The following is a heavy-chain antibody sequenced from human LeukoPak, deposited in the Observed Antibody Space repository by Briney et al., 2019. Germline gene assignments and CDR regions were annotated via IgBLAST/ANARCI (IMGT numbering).Heavy chain of an antibody. CDR1: GFTFSNAW. V-gene: IGHV3-15*01. D-gene: IGHD4-17*01. CDR2: IKSKTDGGTT. J-gene: IGHJ6*03. CDR3: TTVTTSDYGDYYMDV. Sequence: GGSLRLSCAASGFTFSNAWMGWVRQAPGKGLEWVGRIKSKTDGGTTDYAAPVKGRFTISRDDSKNTLYLQMNSLKTEDTAVYYCTTVTTSDYGDYYMDVWGKGTTVTVSS.